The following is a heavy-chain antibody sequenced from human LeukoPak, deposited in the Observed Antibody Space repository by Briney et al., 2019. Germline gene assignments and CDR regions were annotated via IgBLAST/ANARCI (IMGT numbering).Heavy chain of an antibody. CDR1: GGSISSGSYY. CDR2: MYTGGST. V-gene: IGHV4-61*02. Sequence: MSSETLSLTCTVSGGSISSGSYYWSWIRQPAGKVLEWIGRMYTGGSTNYNPSRTSRVTISVDTSKNQFSMKLSSVTAADTAVYYCARDRGGGITMVRGVIRYYYMDVWGKGTTVTISS. D-gene: IGHD3-10*01. CDR3: ARDRGGGITMVRGVIRYYYMDV. J-gene: IGHJ6*03.